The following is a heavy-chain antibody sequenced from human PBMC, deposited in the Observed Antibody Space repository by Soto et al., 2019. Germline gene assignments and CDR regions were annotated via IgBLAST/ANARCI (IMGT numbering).Heavy chain of an antibody. CDR2: IYYSGST. CDR1: GGSLSSSSYY. J-gene: IGHJ5*02. V-gene: IGHV4-39*01. Sequence: SETLSLTCTVSGGSLSSSSYYWGWIRQPPGKGLEWIGSIYYSGSTYYNPSLKSRVTISVDTSKNQFSLKLSSVTAADTAVYYCARETYYDFWSGYPNWFDPWGQGTLVTVSS. CDR3: ARETYYDFWSGYPNWFDP. D-gene: IGHD3-3*01.